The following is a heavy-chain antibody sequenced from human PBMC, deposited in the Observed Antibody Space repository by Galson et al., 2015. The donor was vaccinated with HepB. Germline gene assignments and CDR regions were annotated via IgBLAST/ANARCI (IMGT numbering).Heavy chain of an antibody. J-gene: IGHJ6*02. CDR2: IKSKTDGGTT. V-gene: IGHV3-15*01. Sequence: SLRLSCAASGFTFSNAWMSWVRQAPGKGLEWVGRIKSKTDGGTTDYAAPVKGRFTISRDDSKNTLYLQMNSLKTEDTAVYYCTTDRSPGIAAAGDYYYYYGMDVWGQGTTVTVSS. CDR1: GFTFSNAW. D-gene: IGHD6-13*01. CDR3: TTDRSPGIAAAGDYYYYYGMDV.